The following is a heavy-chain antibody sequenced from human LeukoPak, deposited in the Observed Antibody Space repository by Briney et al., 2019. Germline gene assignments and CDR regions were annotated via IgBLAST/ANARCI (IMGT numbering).Heavy chain of an antibody. V-gene: IGHV4-4*07. CDR1: GGSISSYY. J-gene: IGHJ2*01. CDR3: ARGDTAMPYRGWYFDL. Sequence: PSETLSLTCTVSGGSISSYYWSWIRQPAGKGLEWIGRIYTSGSTNYNPSLKSRVTMSVDTSKNQFSLKLSSVTAADTAVYYCARGDTAMPYRGWYFDLWGRGTLVTVSS. CDR2: IYTSGST. D-gene: IGHD5-18*01.